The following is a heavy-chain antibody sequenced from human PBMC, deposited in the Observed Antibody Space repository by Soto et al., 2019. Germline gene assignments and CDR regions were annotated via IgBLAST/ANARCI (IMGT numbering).Heavy chain of an antibody. D-gene: IGHD3-16*01. CDR1: GFTFSSYG. Sequence: PGGSLRLSCAASGFTFSSYGMHWVRQAPGKGLEWVAVISYDGSNKYYADSVRGRFTISRDNSKNTLYLQMNSLRAEDTAVYYCARIIRFRDFHIWGQGTMVTVS. J-gene: IGHJ3*02. CDR3: ARIIRFRDFHI. V-gene: IGHV3-30*19. CDR2: ISYDGSNK.